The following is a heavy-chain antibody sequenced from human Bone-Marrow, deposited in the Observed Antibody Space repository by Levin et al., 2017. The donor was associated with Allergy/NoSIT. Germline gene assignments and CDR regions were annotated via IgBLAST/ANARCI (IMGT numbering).Heavy chain of an antibody. V-gene: IGHV2-5*02. D-gene: IGHD3-16*02. CDR3: AHTRRHLGEVSLFDYFDY. J-gene: IGHJ4*02. CDR2: IYWDDDK. Sequence: SGPTLVKPTQTLTLTCTFSGFSLSTSGVGVGWIRQPPGKALEWLALIYWDDDKRYSPSLKSRLTITKDTSKNQVVLTMTNMDPVDTATYYCAHTRRHLGEVSLFDYFDYWGQGTLVTVSS. CDR1: GFSLSTSGVG.